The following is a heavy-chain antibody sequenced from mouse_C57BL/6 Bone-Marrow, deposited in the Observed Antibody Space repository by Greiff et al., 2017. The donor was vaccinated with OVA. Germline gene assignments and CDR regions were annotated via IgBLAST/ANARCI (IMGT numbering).Heavy chain of an antibody. CDR2: IDPSDSYT. Sequence: QVQLQQSGAELVMPGASVKLSCKASGYTFTSYWMHWVKQRPGQGLEWIGEIDPSDSYTNYNQKFKGKSTLTVDKSSSTAYMQLSSLTSEDSAVYYCALFITTVVADFDYWGQGTTLTVSS. J-gene: IGHJ2*01. CDR3: ALFITTVVADFDY. V-gene: IGHV1-69*01. CDR1: GYTFTSYW. D-gene: IGHD1-1*01.